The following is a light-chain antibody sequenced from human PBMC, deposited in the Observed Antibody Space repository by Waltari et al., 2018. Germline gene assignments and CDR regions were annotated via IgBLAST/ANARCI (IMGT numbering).Light chain of an antibody. Sequence: QSALPQPASVSGSPGQSITISCTGTNNDIGSYNIVSWYQQHPGKAPKVIIFEVNKRPSGVSNRFSGSKSGNTASLTVSGLHPEDEADYYCCSYAGTPRVVFGGGTKLTVL. V-gene: IGLV2-23*02. CDR3: CSYAGTPRVV. J-gene: IGLJ2*01. CDR2: EVN. CDR1: NNDIGSYNI.